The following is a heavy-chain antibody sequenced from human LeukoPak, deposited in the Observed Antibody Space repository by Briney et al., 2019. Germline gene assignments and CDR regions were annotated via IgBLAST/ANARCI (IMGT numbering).Heavy chain of an antibody. CDR3: ASNQGPRYYYYGMDV. V-gene: IGHV4-34*01. Sequence: PSETLSLTCAVYGGSFSGCYWSWIRQPPGKGLEWIGEINHSGSTNYNPSLKSRVTISVDTSKNQFSLKLSSVTAADTAVYYCASNQGPRYYYYGMDVWGQGTTVTVSS. CDR1: GGSFSGCY. CDR2: INHSGST. J-gene: IGHJ6*02.